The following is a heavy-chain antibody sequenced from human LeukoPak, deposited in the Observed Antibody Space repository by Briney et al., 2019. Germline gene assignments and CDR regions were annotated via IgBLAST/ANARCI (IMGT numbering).Heavy chain of an antibody. CDR3: ARALDVLLWFGEITHEYYFDY. J-gene: IGHJ4*02. CDR2: INPNSGGT. D-gene: IGHD3-10*01. Sequence: ASVKVSCKASGGTFSSYAISWVGQAPGQGLEWMGRINPNSGGTNYAQKFQGRVTMTRDTSISTAYMELRSLRSDDTAVYYCARALDVLLWFGEITHEYYFDYWGQGTLVTVS. V-gene: IGHV1-2*06. CDR1: GGTFSSYA.